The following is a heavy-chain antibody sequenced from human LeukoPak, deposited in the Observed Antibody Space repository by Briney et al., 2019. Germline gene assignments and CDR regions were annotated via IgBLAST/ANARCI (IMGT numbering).Heavy chain of an antibody. CDR2: ISSSSSYI. CDR1: GFTFSSYS. V-gene: IGHV3-21*01. Sequence: GGSLRLSCAASGFTFSSYSMNWVRQAPGKGLEWVSSISSSSSYIYYADSVKGRFTISRDNAKNSLYLQMNSLRAEDTAVYYCARAPPADYYYFDYWGQGTLATVSS. D-gene: IGHD4/OR15-4a*01. J-gene: IGHJ4*02. CDR3: ARAPPADYYYFDY.